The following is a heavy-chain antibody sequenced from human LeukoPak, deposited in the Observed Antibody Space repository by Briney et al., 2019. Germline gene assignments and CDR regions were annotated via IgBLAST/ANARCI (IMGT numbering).Heavy chain of an antibody. J-gene: IGHJ4*02. V-gene: IGHV3-74*01. CDR2: IKDDGSHT. Sequence: QSGGSLRLSCAASGFTFSSHWMHWVRQAPGKGLVWVSRIKDDGSHTNYADSVKGRFTISRDNAKNTLSLQMNSLGAEDTAVYYCARGSGIITGIDEWGQGTLVTVSS. CDR3: ARGSGIITGIDE. D-gene: IGHD6-25*01. CDR1: GFTFSSHW.